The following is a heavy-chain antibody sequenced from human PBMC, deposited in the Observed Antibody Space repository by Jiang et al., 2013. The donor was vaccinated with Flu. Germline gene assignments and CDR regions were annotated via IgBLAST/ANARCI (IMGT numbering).Heavy chain of an antibody. D-gene: IGHD2-15*01. CDR2: IIPVFGLV. J-gene: IGHJ4*02. V-gene: IGHV1-69*01. Sequence: GAEVKKPGSSVKVSCKTSGDTFSTYVLSWVRQAPGQGLEWMGGIIPVFGLVKYTQKFQGRVTITADESTSTAYMELNSLRSEDTAVYYCARDGEYCSGGTCQNFDYWAREPWSPSPQ. CDR3: ARDGEYCSGGTCQNFDY. CDR1: GDTFSTYV.